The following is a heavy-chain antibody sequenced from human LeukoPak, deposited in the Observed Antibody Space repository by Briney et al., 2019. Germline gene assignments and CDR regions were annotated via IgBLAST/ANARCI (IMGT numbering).Heavy chain of an antibody. Sequence: PGGSLRLSCAASGFTFSSYWMHWVRQGPGEGLVWVSRINSDGISTSYADSVKGRFTISRDSAKNTLYLQMNSLRAEDTAVYYCAREIYDSSGYLNYWGRGTLVTVSS. CDR3: AREIYDSSGYLNY. CDR1: GFTFSSYW. J-gene: IGHJ4*02. CDR2: INSDGIST. D-gene: IGHD3-22*01. V-gene: IGHV3-74*01.